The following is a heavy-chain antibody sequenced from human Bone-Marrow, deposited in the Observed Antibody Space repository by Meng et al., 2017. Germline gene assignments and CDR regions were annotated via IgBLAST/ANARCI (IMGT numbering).Heavy chain of an antibody. V-gene: IGHV3-74*01. Sequence: EVQLVESGGGLVQPGGSLSLSGVASGFTFSSYWMHWVRQDPGKGLVWVSCINTDGSITSYADSVKGRFTISRDNAKNTLYLQMNSLRAEDTAVYYCARDLGGIFAYWGQGTLVTVSS. CDR1: GFTFSSYW. CDR3: ARDLGGIFAY. CDR2: INTDGSIT. J-gene: IGHJ4*02. D-gene: IGHD3-16*01.